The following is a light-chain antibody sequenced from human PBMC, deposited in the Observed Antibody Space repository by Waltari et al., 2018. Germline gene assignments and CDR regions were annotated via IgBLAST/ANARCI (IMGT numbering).Light chain of an antibody. Sequence: EVVMTQSPATLSVSPGERVTLSCRASQSVGYNLAWFQQQPGQAPRLLIYGASTRATDIPDRFSGSGSGTAFTLTISILQSEDFANYYCQQYNNWQITFGQGTRLDLK. CDR1: QSVGYN. V-gene: IGKV3-15*01. CDR3: QQYNNWQIT. CDR2: GAS. J-gene: IGKJ5*01.